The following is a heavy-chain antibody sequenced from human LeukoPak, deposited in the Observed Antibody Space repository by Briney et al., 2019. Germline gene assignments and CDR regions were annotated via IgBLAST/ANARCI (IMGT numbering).Heavy chain of an antibody. J-gene: IGHJ4*02. V-gene: IGHV3-23*01. CDR3: SNADFRDF. Sequence: TGGSLRLSCAGSGFTFSAYAKSCVRQAPGKGLEWVSTISRSGVSTYYADSVKGRFTISTDNSKNTLYLQINSLRAEDTAIYYCSNADFRDFSGQGTLVTVSS. CDR2: ISRSGVST. CDR1: GFTFSAYA. D-gene: IGHD2/OR15-2a*01.